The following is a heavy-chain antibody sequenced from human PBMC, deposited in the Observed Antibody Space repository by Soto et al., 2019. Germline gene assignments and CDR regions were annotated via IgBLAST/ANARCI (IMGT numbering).Heavy chain of an antibody. CDR1: GFTFGDYA. CDR2: IRSKAYGGTR. Sequence: GGSLRLSCTASGFTFGDYAMSWFRQAPGKGLEWVGFIRSKAYGGTREYAASVKGRFTISRHDSKSIAYLQMNSLKTEDTAVFYCTLGVEIQLWTSFGYLGQGTLVNVSS. V-gene: IGHV3-49*03. J-gene: IGHJ4*02. CDR3: TLGVEIQLWTSFGY. D-gene: IGHD5-18*01.